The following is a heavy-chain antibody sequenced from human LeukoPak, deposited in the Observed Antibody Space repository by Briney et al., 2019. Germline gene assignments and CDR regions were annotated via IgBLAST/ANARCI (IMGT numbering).Heavy chain of an antibody. CDR1: GFTFSSYS. CDR2: ISSSSSYI. CDR3: ARVLKGNYYSGLGTYRWFDS. D-gene: IGHD3-10*01. J-gene: IGHJ5*01. Sequence: PGGSLRLSCAASGFTFSSYSMNWVRQAPGKGLEWVSSISSSSSYIYYADSVKGRFTISRDNAKNSLYLQMNSLRAEDTAVYYCARVLKGNYYSGLGTYRWFDSWGQGTLVTVSS. V-gene: IGHV3-21*04.